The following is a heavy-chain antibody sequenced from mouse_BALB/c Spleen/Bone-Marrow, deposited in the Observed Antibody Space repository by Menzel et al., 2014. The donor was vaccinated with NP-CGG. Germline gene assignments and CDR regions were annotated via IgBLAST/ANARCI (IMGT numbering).Heavy chain of an antibody. D-gene: IGHD1-1*02. J-gene: IGHJ4*01. V-gene: IGHV2-6*02. Sequence: VMLVESGPGLVAPSQSLSITCTVSGFSLTSYGVHWVRQPPGKGLEWLVVIWSDGSTTYNSALKSRLSISKDNSKSQVFLKMNSRQTDDTXXXXXAXNGNYAMDYWGQGTSVTVSS. CDR1: GFSLTSYG. CDR3: AXNGNYAMDY. CDR2: IWSDGST.